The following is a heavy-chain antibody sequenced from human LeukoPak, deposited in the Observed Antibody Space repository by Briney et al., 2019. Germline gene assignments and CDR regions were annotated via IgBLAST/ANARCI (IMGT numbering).Heavy chain of an antibody. D-gene: IGHD3-3*01. CDR1: GGTFSSYA. Sequence: SVKVSCKASGGTFSSYAISWVRQAPGQGLEWMGRIIPIFGTANYAQKFQGRVTITTDEYTSTAYMQLSSLRSEDTAVYYCARGYDFWSGSNWFDPWGQGTLVTVSS. CDR2: IIPIFGTA. J-gene: IGHJ5*02. CDR3: ARGYDFWSGSNWFDP. V-gene: IGHV1-69*05.